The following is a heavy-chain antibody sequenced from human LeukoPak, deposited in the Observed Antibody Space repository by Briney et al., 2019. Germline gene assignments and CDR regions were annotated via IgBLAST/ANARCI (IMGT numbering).Heavy chain of an antibody. V-gene: IGHV3-23*01. CDR2: ISGSGGST. Sequence: GGSLRLSCAASGFTFSNAWMSWVRQAPGKGLEWVSAISGSGGSTYYADSVKGRFTISRDNSKNTLYLQMNSLRAEDTAVYYCAKDFDIYYFDYWGQGTLVTVSS. CDR3: AKDFDIYYFDY. D-gene: IGHD3-9*01. J-gene: IGHJ4*02. CDR1: GFTFSNAW.